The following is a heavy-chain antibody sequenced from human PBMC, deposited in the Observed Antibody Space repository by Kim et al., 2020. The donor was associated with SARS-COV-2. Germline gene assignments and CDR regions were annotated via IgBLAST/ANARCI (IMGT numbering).Heavy chain of an antibody. CDR3: ARGPRVVKRARLPNFDY. D-gene: IGHD2-15*01. J-gene: IGHJ4*02. Sequence: SETLSLTCAVYGGSFSGYYWSWIRQPPGKGLEWIGEINHSGSTNYNPSLKSRVTISVDTSKNQFSLKLSSVTAADTAVYYCARGPRVVKRARLPNFDYWGQGTLVTVSS. CDR2: INHSGST. V-gene: IGHV4-34*01. CDR1: GGSFSGYY.